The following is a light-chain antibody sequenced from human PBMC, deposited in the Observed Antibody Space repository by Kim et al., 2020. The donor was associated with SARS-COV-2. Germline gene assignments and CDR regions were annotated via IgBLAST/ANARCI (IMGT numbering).Light chain of an antibody. Sequence: CVTPKEKVTITCRASYSIGSSLHWYQQKPGQSPKLLIKYASQSFSGVPSRFSGSGSGTDFTLTINSLEAEDAATYYCHQSGSLPHTFGQGPELEI. CDR2: YAS. CDR1: YSIGSS. V-gene: IGKV6-21*01. J-gene: IGKJ2*01. CDR3: HQSGSLPHT.